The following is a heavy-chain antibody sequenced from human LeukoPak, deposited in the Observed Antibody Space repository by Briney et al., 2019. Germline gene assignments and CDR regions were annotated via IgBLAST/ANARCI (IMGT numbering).Heavy chain of an antibody. V-gene: IGHV1-46*01. CDR2: INPSGGST. CDR1: GYTFTSYY. CDR3: ARSGAGGIAATYGMDV. Sequence: ASVKVSCKASGYTFTSYYMHWVRQAPGQGLEWMGLINPSGGSTSYAQKFQGRVTMTRDTSTSTVYMELGSLRSEDTAVYYCARSGAGGIAATYGMDVWGQGTTVTVSS. J-gene: IGHJ6*02. D-gene: IGHD6-13*01.